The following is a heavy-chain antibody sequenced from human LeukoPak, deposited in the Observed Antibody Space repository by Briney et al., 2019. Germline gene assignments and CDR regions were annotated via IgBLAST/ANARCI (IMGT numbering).Heavy chain of an antibody. Sequence: GGSLRLSCGASGFTFSSYAVSWVRQAPGKGLEWVSSISSSSSYIYYADSVKGRFTISRDNAKNSLYLQMNSLRAEDTAVYYCARDRGYSGYPDAFDIWGQGTMVTVSS. CDR3: ARDRGYSGYPDAFDI. J-gene: IGHJ3*02. CDR1: GFTFSSYA. V-gene: IGHV3-21*01. CDR2: ISSSSSYI. D-gene: IGHD5-12*01.